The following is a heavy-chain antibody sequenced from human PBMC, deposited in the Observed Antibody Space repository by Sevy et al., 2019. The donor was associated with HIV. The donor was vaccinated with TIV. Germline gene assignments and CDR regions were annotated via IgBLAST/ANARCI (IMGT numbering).Heavy chain of an antibody. CDR1: GDSVSSNSAA. V-gene: IGHV6-1*01. D-gene: IGHD3-3*01. Sequence: SETLSLTCAVSGDSVSSNSAAWNWIRQSPSRGLEWLGRTYYRSKWYNDYAVSVKSRITINPDTSKNQFSLQLNSVTPEDTAVYYCARSWGSHRAIFAVVIPFDYWGQGTLVTVSS. CDR3: ARSWGSHRAIFAVVIPFDY. J-gene: IGHJ4*02. CDR2: TYYRSKWYN.